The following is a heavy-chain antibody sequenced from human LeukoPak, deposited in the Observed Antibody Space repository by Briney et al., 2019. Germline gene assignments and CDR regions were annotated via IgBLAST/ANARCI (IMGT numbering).Heavy chain of an antibody. CDR1: GYSFTSYW. CDR2: IYPGDSDT. D-gene: IGHD6-19*01. CDR3: ARPVAGSLRSFDI. V-gene: IGHV5-51*01. Sequence: GESLKISCKGSGYSFTSYWIAWVRQMPGKGLEWMGIIYPGDSDTRYSPSFQGQVTISADKSISAAYLQWSTLKASDTAMYYCARPVAGSLRSFDIWGQGTMVTVSS. J-gene: IGHJ3*02.